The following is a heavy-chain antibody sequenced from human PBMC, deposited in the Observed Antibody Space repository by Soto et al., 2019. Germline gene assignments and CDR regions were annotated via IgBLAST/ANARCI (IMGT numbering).Heavy chain of an antibody. Sequence: GGSLRLSCAASGFTFISYEINFCRHAPVKWLEWVSYISSSGSTIYYADSVKGRFTISRDNAKNSLYLQMNSLRAEDTAVYYCARDRVPYCTNGVCPRGDYYYYGMDVWGQGTTVTVSS. CDR1: GFTFISYE. V-gene: IGHV3-48*03. D-gene: IGHD2-8*01. J-gene: IGHJ6*02. CDR3: ARDRVPYCTNGVCPRGDYYYYGMDV. CDR2: ISSSGSTI.